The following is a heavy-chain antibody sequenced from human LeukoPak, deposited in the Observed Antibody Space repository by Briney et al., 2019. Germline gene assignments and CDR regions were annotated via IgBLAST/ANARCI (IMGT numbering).Heavy chain of an antibody. CDR3: AKAPVTSCRGAFCYPFDS. CDR2: TSSSDAGK. D-gene: IGHD2-15*01. Sequence: PGGSLRLSCTVSGFSLSSYAMSWVRRAPGKGLEWVSATSSSDAGKYYADSVRGRFTISRDNSRNTMYLQMNSLRAEDAAVYYCAKAPVTSCRGAFCYPFDSRGQGTLVTVSS. J-gene: IGHJ4*02. CDR1: GFSLSSYA. V-gene: IGHV3-23*01.